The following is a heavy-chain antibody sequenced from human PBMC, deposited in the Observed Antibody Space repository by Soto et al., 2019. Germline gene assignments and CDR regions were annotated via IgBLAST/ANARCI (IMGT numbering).Heavy chain of an antibody. CDR3: ARGGQWFGELLSYYYGMDV. CDR2: INHSGST. Sequence: SETLSLTCAVYGGSFSGYYWSWIRQPPGKGLEWIGEINHSGSTNYNPSLKSRVTISVDTSKNQFSLKLSSVTAADTAVYYCARGGQWFGELLSYYYGMDVWGQGTTVTVSS. CDR1: GGSFSGYY. J-gene: IGHJ6*02. V-gene: IGHV4-34*01. D-gene: IGHD3-10*01.